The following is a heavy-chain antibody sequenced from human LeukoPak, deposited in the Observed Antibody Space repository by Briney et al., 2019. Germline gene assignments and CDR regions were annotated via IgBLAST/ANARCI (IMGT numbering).Heavy chain of an antibody. D-gene: IGHD1-26*01. CDR3: ASSEWELLLCHY. Sequence: GASVKVSCKVSGYTLTELSMHWVRQAPGKGLEWMGGFDPEDGETIYAQKFQGRVTVTEDTSTDTAYMELSSLGSEDTAVYYCASSEWELLLCHYWGQGTLVTVSS. CDR2: FDPEDGET. V-gene: IGHV1-24*01. CDR1: GYTLTELS. J-gene: IGHJ4*02.